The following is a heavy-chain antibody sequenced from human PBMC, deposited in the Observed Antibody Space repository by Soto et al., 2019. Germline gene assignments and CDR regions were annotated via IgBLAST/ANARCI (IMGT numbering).Heavy chain of an antibody. D-gene: IGHD2-2*01. J-gene: IGHJ3*01. CDR3: ATDIVVVPAAIPAWRDAFDF. Sequence: GGSLRFSCAASGFTFSSYAMSWVRQAPGKGLEWVSAISGSGGSTDYADSVKGRFTISRDNSKNTLYLQMNSLRAEDTAVYYCATDIVVVPAAIPAWRDAFDFWGQGTLVTVSS. V-gene: IGHV3-23*01. CDR2: ISGSGGST. CDR1: GFTFSSYA.